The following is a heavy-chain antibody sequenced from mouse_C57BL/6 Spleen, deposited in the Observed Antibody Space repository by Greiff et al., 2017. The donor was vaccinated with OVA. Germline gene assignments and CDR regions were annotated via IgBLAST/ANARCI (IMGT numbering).Heavy chain of an antibody. J-gene: IGHJ3*01. CDR3: ARHEERGILLYRTWFAY. CDR1: GYTFTEYT. Sequence: QVQLQQSGAELVKPGASVKLSCKASGYTFTEYTIHWVKQRSGQGLEWIGWFYPGSGSIKYNEKFKDKATLTADKSSSTVYMELSRLTSEDSAVYVCARHEERGILLYRTWFAYWGQGTLVTVSA. D-gene: IGHD2-12*01. CDR2: FYPGSGSI. V-gene: IGHV1-62-2*01.